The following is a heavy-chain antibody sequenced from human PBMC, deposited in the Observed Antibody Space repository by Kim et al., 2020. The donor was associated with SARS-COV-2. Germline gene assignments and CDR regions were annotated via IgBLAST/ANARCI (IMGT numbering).Heavy chain of an antibody. CDR1: GFTFDDYA. Sequence: GGSLRLSCAASGFTFDDYAMHWVRQAPGKGLEWVSGISWNSGSIGYADSVKGRFTISRDNAKNSLYLQMNSLRAEDTALYYCAKELGYYYGMDVWGQGTTVTVSS. V-gene: IGHV3-9*01. CDR3: AKELGYYYGMDV. CDR2: ISWNSGSI. D-gene: IGHD3-16*01. J-gene: IGHJ6*02.